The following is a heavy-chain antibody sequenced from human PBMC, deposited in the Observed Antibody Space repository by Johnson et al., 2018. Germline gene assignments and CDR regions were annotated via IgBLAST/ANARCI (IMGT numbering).Heavy chain of an antibody. CDR3: AKRYYGGNSGAFDI. CDR1: GYAFTTFD. J-gene: IGHJ3*02. CDR2: MNPNSGDT. D-gene: IGHD4-23*01. Sequence: QVQLVQSGAEVKKPGASVKVSCKASGYAFTTFDINWVRQAPGQGLEWMGWMNPNSGDTDFAQKFQGRVTMTSNTSISTAYMELSGLRSEDSAVYYWAKRYYGGNSGAFDIWGLGTMVTVSS. V-gene: IGHV1-8*01.